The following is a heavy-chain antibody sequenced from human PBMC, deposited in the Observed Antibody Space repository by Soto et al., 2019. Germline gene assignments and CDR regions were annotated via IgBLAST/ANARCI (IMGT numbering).Heavy chain of an antibody. Sequence: QEQLVQSGAEVKKPGSSVKVSCKASGGLFSSYPISWVRQVPGQGLEWMGGIIPVFQTAYYTQRFQGRVKINADESTNTAYMELSSLRSEDTAIYYCARGGSGYTWFNEFWGQGTLVTVSS. CDR3: ARGGSGYTWFNEF. D-gene: IGHD3-22*01. V-gene: IGHV1-69*01. CDR1: GGLFSSYP. CDR2: IIPVFQTA. J-gene: IGHJ4*02.